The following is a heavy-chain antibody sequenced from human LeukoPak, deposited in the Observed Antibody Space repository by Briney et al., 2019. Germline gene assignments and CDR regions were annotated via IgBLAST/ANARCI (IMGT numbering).Heavy chain of an antibody. Sequence: SETLSLTCIVSGGSINNHYWSWIRQTPGKGLEWIGDIHYTGTTKYNPSLKSRVTISIDTSKNQFSLELSSVTATDTAVYYCARAGSLGGARYYWGQGTLVTVSS. V-gene: IGHV4-59*08. CDR1: GGSINNHY. J-gene: IGHJ4*02. D-gene: IGHD3-10*01. CDR3: ARAGSLGGARYY. CDR2: IHYTGTT.